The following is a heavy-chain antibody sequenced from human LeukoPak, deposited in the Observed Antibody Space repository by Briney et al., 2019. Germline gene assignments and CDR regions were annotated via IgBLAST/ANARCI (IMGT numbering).Heavy chain of an antibody. CDR1: GFAFSVYA. CDR3: AKPISGGLAVTADWFHP. CDR2: INANSGTR. J-gene: IGHJ5*01. D-gene: IGHD6-19*01. Sequence: PGGSLRLSCTASGFAFSVYAMSWLRQPPGQGLEWVSTINANSGTRSYAASVRGRFTISRDNSKNTLYLQLNTLRADDMATYYCAKPISGGLAVTADWFHPWGQGTLVVVSS. V-gene: IGHV3-23*01.